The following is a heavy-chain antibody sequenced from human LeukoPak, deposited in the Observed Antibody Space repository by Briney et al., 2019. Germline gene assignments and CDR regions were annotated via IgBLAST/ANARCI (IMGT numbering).Heavy chain of an antibody. Sequence: SETLSLTCAVYGGSFSGYYWSWIRQPPGKGLEWIGEINHSGSTNYNPSLKSRVTISVDTSKNQFSLKLSSVTAADTAVYYCASKADCRGGSCPTGAFNIWGQGTMVTVSS. CDR1: GGSFSGYY. D-gene: IGHD2-15*01. J-gene: IGHJ3*02. V-gene: IGHV4-34*01. CDR2: INHSGST. CDR3: ASKADCRGGSCPTGAFNI.